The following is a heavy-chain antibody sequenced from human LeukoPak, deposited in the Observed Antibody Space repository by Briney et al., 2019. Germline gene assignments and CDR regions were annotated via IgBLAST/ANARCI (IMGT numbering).Heavy chain of an antibody. J-gene: IGHJ4*02. V-gene: IGHV5-51*01. D-gene: IGHD3-9*01. CDR2: IYPGDSDT. CDR3: ATRYYDILTGYYAFDY. Sequence: GESLKISCKGSGYSFTSYWIAWVRQMPGKGLEWMGMIYPGDSDTRYSPSFQGLVTISADKSISTAYLQWSSLKASDTAMYYCATRYYDILTGYYAFDYWGQGTLVTVSS. CDR1: GYSFTSYW.